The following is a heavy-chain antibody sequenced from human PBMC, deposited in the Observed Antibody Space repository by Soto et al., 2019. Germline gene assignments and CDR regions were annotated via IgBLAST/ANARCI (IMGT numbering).Heavy chain of an antibody. Sequence: SVKVSCKASGGTFSSYAISWVRQAPGQGLEWMGGIIPIFGTANYAQKFQGRVTITADESTSTAYMELSSLRSEDTAVYYCERMPIQLWSPGVYYFDYWGQGTLVTVSS. CDR3: ERMPIQLWSPGVYYFDY. D-gene: IGHD5-18*01. J-gene: IGHJ4*02. CDR1: GGTFSSYA. V-gene: IGHV1-69*13. CDR2: IIPIFGTA.